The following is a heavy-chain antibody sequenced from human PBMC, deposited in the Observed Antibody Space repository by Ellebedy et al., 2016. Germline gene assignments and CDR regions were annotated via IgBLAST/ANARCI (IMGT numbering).Heavy chain of an antibody. V-gene: IGHV4-34*01. J-gene: IGHJ6*02. CDR3: ARLYYDFWSGYYSRDYGMDV. CDR1: GGSFSGYF. CDR2: INHSGST. Sequence: SETLSLXXAVYGGSFSGYFWSWIRQPPGKGLEWIGEINHSGSTNYNPSLKSRVTISVDTSKNQFSLKLSSVTAADTAVYYSARLYYDFWSGYYSRDYGMDVWGQGTTVTASS. D-gene: IGHD3-3*01.